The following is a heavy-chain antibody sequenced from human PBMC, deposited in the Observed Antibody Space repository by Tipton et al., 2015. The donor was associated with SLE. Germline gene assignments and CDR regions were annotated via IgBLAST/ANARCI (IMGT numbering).Heavy chain of an antibody. CDR2: IYYRGAT. V-gene: IGHV4-59*08. Sequence: TLSLTCTVSGGSITSYYWSWIRQPPGKGLEWIGYIYYRGATNYNPSLESRVTVSVDTSKKQFSLQLSSVTAADTAMYYCARLNYYDSTGYIDYWGQGTLVTVSS. D-gene: IGHD3-22*01. J-gene: IGHJ4*02. CDR1: GGSITSYY. CDR3: ARLNYYDSTGYIDY.